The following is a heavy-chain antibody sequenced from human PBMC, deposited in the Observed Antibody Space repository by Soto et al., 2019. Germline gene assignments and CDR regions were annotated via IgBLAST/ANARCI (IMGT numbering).Heavy chain of an antibody. D-gene: IGHD1-26*01. Sequence: QLQLQESGPGLVKPSETLSLTCTVSGGSIISSSYYWGWIRQPPGKGLEWIGNIFYSGGTYYNPSLKSRVTPSVDTSKNQFSLRLSSVTAADTAVYYCARSYSGSYFDYWGQGTLVTVSS. V-gene: IGHV4-39*01. J-gene: IGHJ4*02. CDR2: IFYSGGT. CDR1: GGSIISSSYY. CDR3: ARSYSGSYFDY.